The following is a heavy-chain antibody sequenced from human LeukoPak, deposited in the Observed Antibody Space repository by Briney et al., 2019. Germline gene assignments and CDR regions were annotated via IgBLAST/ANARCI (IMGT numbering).Heavy chain of an antibody. D-gene: IGHD6-13*01. J-gene: IGHJ6*03. CDR3: ARVCRWYGRRSYYYYYMDV. CDR2: IYYRGST. CDR1: GDSISSISYY. Sequence: PSETLSLTCTVSGDSISSISYYWGWIRQPPGKGLEWVGHIYYRGSTFYNSSLKSRVTISVDTSKNHFSLKLTSVTAADTAVYYCARVCRWYGRRSYYYYYMDVWGKGTTVTVSS. V-gene: IGHV4-39*07.